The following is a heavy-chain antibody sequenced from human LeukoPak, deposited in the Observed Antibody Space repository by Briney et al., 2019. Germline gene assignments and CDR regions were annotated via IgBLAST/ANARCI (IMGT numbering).Heavy chain of an antibody. Sequence: ASVEVSCKASGYTFTSYGISWVRQAPGQGLEWMGWISGYNGNTNYAQKFQGRVTMTTDTSTTTAYMELRSLRSDDTAVYYCARGGIVGASYYYGMDVWGQGTTVTVSS. D-gene: IGHD1-26*01. V-gene: IGHV1-18*01. J-gene: IGHJ6*02. CDR1: GYTFTSYG. CDR3: ARGGIVGASYYYGMDV. CDR2: ISGYNGNT.